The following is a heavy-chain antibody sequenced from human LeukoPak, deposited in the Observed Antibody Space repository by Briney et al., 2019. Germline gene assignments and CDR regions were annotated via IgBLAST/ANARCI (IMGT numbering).Heavy chain of an antibody. CDR1: GFTFSSYG. D-gene: IGHD3-3*01. CDR2: IRYDGSNK. Sequence: PGGSLRLSCAAYGFTFSSYGMNWVRQAPGKGLEWVAFIRYDGSNKYYADSVKGRFTISRDKSKNTLYLQMNSLRAEDTSVYYCAKDASYDYALYFFDYGGQGTLVTVSS. V-gene: IGHV3-30*02. J-gene: IGHJ4*02. CDR3: AKDASYDYALYFFDY.